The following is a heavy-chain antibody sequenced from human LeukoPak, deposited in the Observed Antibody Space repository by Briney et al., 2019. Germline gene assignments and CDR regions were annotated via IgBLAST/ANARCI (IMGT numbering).Heavy chain of an antibody. V-gene: IGHV5-51*01. Sequence: GESLKISCKGSGYSFTSYWIGWVCQMSGKGLEWMGIIYPGDSDTRYSPSFQGQVTISADKSISTAYLQWSSLKASDTAMYYCARRINYYYYGMDVWGQGTTVTVSS. CDR3: ARRINYYYYGMDV. CDR1: GYSFTSYW. CDR2: IYPGDSDT. J-gene: IGHJ6*02.